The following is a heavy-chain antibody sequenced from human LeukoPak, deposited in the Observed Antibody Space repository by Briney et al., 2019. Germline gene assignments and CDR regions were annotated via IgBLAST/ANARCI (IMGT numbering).Heavy chain of an antibody. CDR3: AKSPVSSCRGSFCYPFDY. CDR2: ISGSDDGT. CDR1: GFTFSNYA. D-gene: IGHD2-15*01. V-gene: IGHV3-23*01. Sequence: GGSLRLSCAASGFTFSNYAMSWVRQAPGKGLEWVSAISGSDDGTYYADSVKGRFTISRDNSRNTLYLQMNTLRAEDTAVYFCAKSPVSSCRGSFCYPFDYWGQGNLATVSS. J-gene: IGHJ4*02.